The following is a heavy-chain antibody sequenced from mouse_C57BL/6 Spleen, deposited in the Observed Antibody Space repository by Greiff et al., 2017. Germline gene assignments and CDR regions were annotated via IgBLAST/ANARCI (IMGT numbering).Heavy chain of an antibody. CDR1: GYSITSDY. Sequence: VQLQQSGPGLAKPSPTVSLTCSVTGYSITSDYWNWIRKFPGNKLEYMGYISYSGSTYYYPALKSRISISRVTAKNQYCMQLNSVTTEDTDTYDCERGTTVVADWDVDVWGTGTTVTVSS. J-gene: IGHJ1*03. D-gene: IGHD1-1*01. V-gene: IGHV3-8*01. CDR2: ISYSGST. CDR3: ERGTTVVADWDVDV.